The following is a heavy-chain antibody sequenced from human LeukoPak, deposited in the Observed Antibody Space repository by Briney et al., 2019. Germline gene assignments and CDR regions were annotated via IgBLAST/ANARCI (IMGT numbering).Heavy chain of an antibody. Sequence: GGSLRLSCAASGFTFSSYAMSWVRQAPGKGLEWVSAISGSGGSTYYADSVKGRFTISRDNSKNTLYLQMNSLRAEDTAVYYCAKAIPSLYDYVWGSYRPYYFDYWGQGTLVTVSS. J-gene: IGHJ4*02. CDR2: ISGSGGST. CDR3: AKAIPSLYDYVWGSYRPYYFDY. D-gene: IGHD3-16*02. CDR1: GFTFSSYA. V-gene: IGHV3-23*01.